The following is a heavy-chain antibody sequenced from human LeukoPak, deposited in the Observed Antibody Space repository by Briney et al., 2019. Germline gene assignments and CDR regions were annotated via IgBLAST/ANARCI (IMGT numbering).Heavy chain of an antibody. CDR1: GFTFSDYY. V-gene: IGHV3-23*01. Sequence: PGGSLRLSCAASGFTFSDYYMSWIRQAPGKGLEWVSAISGSGGSTYYADSVKGRFTISRDNSKNTLYLQMNSLRAEDTAVYYCAKAEGYCSSTSCYVYFDYWGQGTLVTVSS. CDR2: ISGSGGST. D-gene: IGHD2-2*01. CDR3: AKAEGYCSSTSCYVYFDY. J-gene: IGHJ4*02.